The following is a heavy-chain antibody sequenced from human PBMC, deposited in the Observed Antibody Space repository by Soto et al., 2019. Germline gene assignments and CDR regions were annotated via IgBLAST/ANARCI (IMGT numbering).Heavy chain of an antibody. D-gene: IGHD3-16*02. V-gene: IGHV3-30-3*01. CDR1: GFTFSSYA. CDR3: ARDCVITFGGVIAPSYYFDY. CDR2: ISYDGSNK. J-gene: IGHJ4*02. Sequence: GGSLRLSCAASGFTFSSYAMHWVRQAPGKGLQWVAVISYDGSNKYYADSVKGRFTISRDNSKNTLYLQMNSLRAEDTAVYYCARDCVITFGGVIAPSYYFDYWGQGTLVTVS.